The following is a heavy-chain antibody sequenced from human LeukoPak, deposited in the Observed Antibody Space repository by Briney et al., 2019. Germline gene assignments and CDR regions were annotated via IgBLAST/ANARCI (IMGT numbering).Heavy chain of an antibody. D-gene: IGHD2-2*01. CDR1: GGSISSYY. V-gene: IGHV4-59*01. Sequence: SETLSLTCTVSGGSISSYYWSWIRQPPGKGLEWIGYIYYSGSANYNPSLKSRVTISVDTSKNQFSLKLSSVTAADTAVYYCARDSTNPAQLSHYYYGMDVWGKGTTVTVSS. J-gene: IGHJ6*04. CDR3: ARDSTNPAQLSHYYYGMDV. CDR2: IYYSGSA.